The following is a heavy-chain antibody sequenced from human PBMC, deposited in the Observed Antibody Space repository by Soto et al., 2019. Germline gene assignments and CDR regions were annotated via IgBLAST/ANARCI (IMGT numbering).Heavy chain of an antibody. CDR2: IYWNDDK. CDR1: GFSLSTSGVG. CDR3: ALTRHCSGGSCYLTNWFDP. Sequence: QITLKESGPTLVKPTQTLTLTCTFSGFSLSTSGVGVGWIRQPPGKALEWLALIYWNDDKRYSPSLKSRLTITKATSKNQVVLTMTNMDPVDTATYYCALTRHCSGGSCYLTNWFDPWGQGTLVTVSS. D-gene: IGHD2-15*01. V-gene: IGHV2-5*01. J-gene: IGHJ5*02.